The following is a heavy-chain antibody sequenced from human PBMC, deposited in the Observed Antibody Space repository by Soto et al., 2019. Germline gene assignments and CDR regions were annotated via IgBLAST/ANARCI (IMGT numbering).Heavy chain of an antibody. CDR2: IHYTGST. CDR1: GGSMSRYY. CDR3: ARDLTISSTDGPLDP. Sequence: KTSETPSLTCTVSGGSMSRYYWTWIRQPPGKGLEWIGNIHYTGSTNYNPSLKSRVTILLGTSTSQFSLKVSSVTAADTAVYYCARDLTISSTDGPLDPWGHGTLVTVSS. D-gene: IGHD1-1*01. V-gene: IGHV4-59*01. J-gene: IGHJ5*02.